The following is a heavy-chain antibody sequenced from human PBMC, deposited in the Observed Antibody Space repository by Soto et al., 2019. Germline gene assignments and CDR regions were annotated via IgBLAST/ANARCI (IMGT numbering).Heavy chain of an antibody. CDR3: ASMGGVYGSEEGFGYGYGMDV. V-gene: IGHV3-30*03. CDR1: GFTFSSYG. J-gene: IGHJ6*02. CDR2: ISYDGRNK. Sequence: QVQLVESGGGVVQPGRSLRLSCAASGFTFSSYGMHWVRQAPGKGLEWVAVISYDGRNKYYADSVKGRFTISRDNAKNTLYLQMNSLRAEDTAVYYCASMGGVYGSEEGFGYGYGMDVWGQGTKLNVSS. D-gene: IGHD6-25*01.